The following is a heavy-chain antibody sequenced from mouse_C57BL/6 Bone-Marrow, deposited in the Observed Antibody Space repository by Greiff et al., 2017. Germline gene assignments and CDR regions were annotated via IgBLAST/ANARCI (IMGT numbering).Heavy chain of an antibody. Sequence: VQLKEPGAELVRPGASVKLSCTASGSNIKDDYMHWVKQRPEPGLEWIGWIDPENGDTEYASKFQGKATITADTSSNTAYLQLSSLTSEDTAVYYCTTWDYDGFAYWGQGTLVTVSA. CDR1: GSNIKDDY. D-gene: IGHD2-4*01. CDR2: IDPENGDT. CDR3: TTWDYDGFAY. V-gene: IGHV14-4*01. J-gene: IGHJ3*01.